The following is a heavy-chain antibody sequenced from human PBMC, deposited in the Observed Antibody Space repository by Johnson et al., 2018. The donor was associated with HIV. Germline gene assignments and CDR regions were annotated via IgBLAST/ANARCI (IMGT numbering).Heavy chain of an antibody. J-gene: IGHJ3*02. D-gene: IGHD3-22*01. V-gene: IGHV3-20*04. Sequence: VQLVESGGGVVRPGGSLRLSCAAAGFTFDDYGMSWVRQAPGKGLEWVSGINWNGGSTGYAASVTGRSTISRDNANKALYLQMNSLRAEDTALYYCVRVAYYYDSSGYSAFDIWGQGTMVTVSS. CDR3: VRVAYYYDSSGYSAFDI. CDR1: GFTFDDYG. CDR2: INWNGGST.